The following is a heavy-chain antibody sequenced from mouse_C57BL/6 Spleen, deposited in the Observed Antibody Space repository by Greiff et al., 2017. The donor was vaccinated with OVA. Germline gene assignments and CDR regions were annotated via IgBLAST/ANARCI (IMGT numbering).Heavy chain of an antibody. J-gene: IGHJ4*01. Sequence: VKLMESGAELVKPGASVKISCKASGYTFTDYYINWVKQRPGQGLEWIGKIGPGSGSTYYNEKFKGKATLTADKSSSTAYMQLSSLTSEDSAVYFCAIYYDYGYYYAMDYWGQGTSVTVSS. CDR2: IGPGSGST. CDR3: AIYYDYGYYYAMDY. CDR1: GYTFTDYY. V-gene: IGHV1-77*01. D-gene: IGHD2-4*01.